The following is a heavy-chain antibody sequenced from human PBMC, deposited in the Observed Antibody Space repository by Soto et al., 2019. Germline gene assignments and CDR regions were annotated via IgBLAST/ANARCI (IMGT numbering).Heavy chain of an antibody. Sequence: GGSLRLSCAASGFTFSSYAMSWVRQAPGKGLEWVSAISGSGGSTYYADSVKGRFTISRDNSKNTLYLQMNSLRAEDTAVYYCAKVMDIVVVPAAIDYYYGMDVWGQGTTVTVSS. CDR2: ISGSGGST. CDR1: GFTFSSYA. D-gene: IGHD2-2*03. J-gene: IGHJ6*02. V-gene: IGHV3-23*01. CDR3: AKVMDIVVVPAAIDYYYGMDV.